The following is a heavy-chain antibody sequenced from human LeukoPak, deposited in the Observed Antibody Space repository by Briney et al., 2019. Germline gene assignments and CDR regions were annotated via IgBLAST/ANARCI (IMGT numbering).Heavy chain of an antibody. Sequence: GGSLRLSCAASGFSLRDYSMDWVRQAPGKGLEWVAFIRYDGSNKYYADSVKGRFTISRDNSKNTLYLQMNSLRAEDTAVYYCAKDATDIVVVPATNWFDPWGQGTLVTVSS. J-gene: IGHJ5*02. CDR1: GFSLRDYS. CDR2: IRYDGSNK. CDR3: AKDATDIVVVPATNWFDP. D-gene: IGHD2-2*01. V-gene: IGHV3-30*02.